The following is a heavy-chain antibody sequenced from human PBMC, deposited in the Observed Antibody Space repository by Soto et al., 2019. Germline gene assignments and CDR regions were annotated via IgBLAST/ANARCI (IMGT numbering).Heavy chain of an antibody. CDR2: IYYSGST. Sequence: SETLSLTCTVSGGSISSYYWSWIRQPPGKGLEWIGYIYYSGSTNYNPSLKSRVTISVDTSKNQFSLKLSSVTAADTAVYYCARRRTSGGICYFWGVAFDIWGQGKMVTFSS. CDR3: ARRRTSGGICYFWGVAFDI. V-gene: IGHV4-59*01. J-gene: IGHJ3*02. D-gene: IGHD2-15*01. CDR1: GGSISSYY.